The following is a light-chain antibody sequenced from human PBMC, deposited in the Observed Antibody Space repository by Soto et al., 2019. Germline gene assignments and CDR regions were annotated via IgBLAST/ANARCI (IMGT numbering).Light chain of an antibody. Sequence: EIVLTQSPGTLSLSPGERATLSCRASQSLSSYSLAWYQQKPGQAPRLLISGASSRATGIPDRFSGSGSGTDFTLTISRLEPEDFAVYYCQQYGRSFLFTFGPGTRVDIK. CDR2: GAS. CDR3: QQYGRSFLFT. J-gene: IGKJ3*01. CDR1: QSLSSYS. V-gene: IGKV3-20*01.